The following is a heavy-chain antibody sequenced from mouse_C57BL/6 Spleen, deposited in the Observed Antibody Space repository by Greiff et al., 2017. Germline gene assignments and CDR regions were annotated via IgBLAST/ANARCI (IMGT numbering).Heavy chain of an antibody. V-gene: IGHV6-3*01. J-gene: IGHJ3*01. D-gene: IGHD1-1*01. Sequence: EVQLVESGGGLVQPGGSMKLSCVASGFTFSNYWMNWVRQSPEKGLEWVAQIRLKSDNYATHYAESVKGRFTISRDDSKSSVYLQMNNLRAEDTGIYYCTGGYYYGSSWFAYWGQGTLVTVSA. CDR3: TGGYYYGSSWFAY. CDR1: GFTFSNYW. CDR2: IRLKSDNYAT.